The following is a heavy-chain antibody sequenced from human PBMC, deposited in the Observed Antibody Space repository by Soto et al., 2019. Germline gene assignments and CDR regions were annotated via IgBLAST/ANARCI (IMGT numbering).Heavy chain of an antibody. CDR2: IIPILGIA. CDR3: ARADGSGSLDPPRYYYMDV. Sequence: SVKVSCKASGGTFSSYTISWVRQAPGQGLEWMGRIIPILGIANYAQKFQGRVTITADKSTSTAYMELSSLRSEDTAVYYCARADGSGSLDPPRYYYMDVWGKGTTVTVSS. D-gene: IGHD3-10*01. J-gene: IGHJ6*03. V-gene: IGHV1-69*02. CDR1: GGTFSSYT.